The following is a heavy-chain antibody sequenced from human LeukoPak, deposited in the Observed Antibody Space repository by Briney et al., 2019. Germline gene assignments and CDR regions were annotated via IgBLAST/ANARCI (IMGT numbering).Heavy chain of an antibody. CDR2: MNPNTGYT. V-gene: IGHV1-8*01. Sequence: ASVKVSCKASGYTFTNYHIIWVRQAAGQGLEWMGWMNPNTGYTVYAQKFRGRVTTTRYTSINTAYMELSSLRSEDTAVYFCARSSTIFGDNGDHYGGWFDPWGQGTLVTVSS. J-gene: IGHJ5*02. CDR1: GYTFTNYH. CDR3: ARSSTIFGDNGDHYGGWFDP. D-gene: IGHD3-10*02.